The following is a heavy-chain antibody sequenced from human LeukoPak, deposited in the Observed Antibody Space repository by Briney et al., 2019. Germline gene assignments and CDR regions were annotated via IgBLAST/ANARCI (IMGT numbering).Heavy chain of an antibody. CDR1: GYTFTSYY. J-gene: IGHJ3*02. CDR2: LNPSGGST. Sequence: ASVKVSCKASGYTFTSYYMHWVRQAPGQGLEWMGILNPSGGSTSYAQKFQGRVTMTRDMSTSTVYMELSSLRSEDTAVYYCASSMWGAAFDIWGQGTMVTVSS. CDR3: ASSMWGAAFDI. D-gene: IGHD3-3*02. V-gene: IGHV1-46*01.